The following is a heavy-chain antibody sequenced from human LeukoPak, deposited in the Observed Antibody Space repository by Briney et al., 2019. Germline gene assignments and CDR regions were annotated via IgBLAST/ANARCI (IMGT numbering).Heavy chain of an antibody. CDR3: ARSTGTTMFIDY. D-gene: IGHD3-10*02. CDR1: GGSISPYY. V-gene: IGHV4-59*01. CDR2: IYYSGNT. J-gene: IGHJ4*02. Sequence: PSETLSLTCTVSGGSISPYYWSWIRQPPGKGLEWLGYIYYSGNTDYNPFLKSRVAISVDTSKNQFSLKLSSVTAADTAVYYCARSTGTTMFIDYWGLGTLVTVSS.